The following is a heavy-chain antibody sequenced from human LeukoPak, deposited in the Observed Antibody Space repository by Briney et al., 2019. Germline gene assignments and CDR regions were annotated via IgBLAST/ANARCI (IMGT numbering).Heavy chain of an antibody. CDR1: GFTFSTYG. V-gene: IGHV3-30*02. CDR3: VKDSPLDH. J-gene: IGHJ5*02. CDR2: IRYDGSNR. Sequence: PGGSLRLSCAASGFTFSTYGMLWVRQAPGKGLEWVAFIRYDGSNRYYADSVKGRFTISRDDSKNTLFLYMNSLRVDDTAIYYCVKDSPLDHWGQGTLVTVSS.